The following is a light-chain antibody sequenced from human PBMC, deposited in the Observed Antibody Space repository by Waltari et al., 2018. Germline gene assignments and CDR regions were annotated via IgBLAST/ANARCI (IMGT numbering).Light chain of an antibody. Sequence: AIQMTQSPSSLSASVGDRVTITCRASQGIRNDLGWYQQKPGKATKLLIYAASSLQSGVPSRFNGSGSGTDFTLTISSLQPEDFATYYCLQDYNYPRTFGQGTKVEI. J-gene: IGKJ1*01. V-gene: IGKV1-6*01. CDR2: AAS. CDR3: LQDYNYPRT. CDR1: QGIRND.